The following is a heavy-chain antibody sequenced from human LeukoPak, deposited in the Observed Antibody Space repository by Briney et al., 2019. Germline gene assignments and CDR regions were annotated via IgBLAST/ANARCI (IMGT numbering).Heavy chain of an antibody. CDR3: AKESGVYSGNTRYWYFDI. V-gene: IGHV3-48*04. J-gene: IGHJ2*01. CDR2: ISSSRDKI. Sequence: PGGSLRLSCAASGFTFSSFSMNWVRQAPGKGLEWVSYISSSRDKIYYADSVKGRFTISRDNAKNSLSLQMNSLRAEDTAVYYCAKESGVYSGNTRYWYFDIWGRGTLVTVSS. CDR1: GFTFSSFS. D-gene: IGHD4-23*01.